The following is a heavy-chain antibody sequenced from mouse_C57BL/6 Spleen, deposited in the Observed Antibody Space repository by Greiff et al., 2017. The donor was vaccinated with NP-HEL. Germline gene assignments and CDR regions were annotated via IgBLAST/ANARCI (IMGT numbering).Heavy chain of an antibody. CDR2: IDPSDSYS. V-gene: IGHV1-69*01. CDR3: ARNCYGSSWFAY. J-gene: IGHJ3*01. D-gene: IGHD1-1*01. Sequence: QVQLQQPGAELVMPGASVKLSCKASGYTFTSYWMHWVKQRPGQGLEWIGEIDPSDSYSNYNQKFKVKSTLTVDKSSSTAYMQLSSLTSEDSAVYYCARNCYGSSWFAYWGQGTLVTVSA. CDR1: GYTFTSYW.